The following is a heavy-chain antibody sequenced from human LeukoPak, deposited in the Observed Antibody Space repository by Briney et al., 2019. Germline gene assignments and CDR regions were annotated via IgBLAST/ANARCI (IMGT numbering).Heavy chain of an antibody. CDR3: ATSMGSIAYDFWSGYYTNSYYYYYGMDV. D-gene: IGHD3-3*01. Sequence: GGSLRLSCAASGFTFSSYAMHWVRQAPGKGLEWVAVISYDGSNKYYADSVKGRFTISRDNAKNSLYLQMNSLRAEDTAVYYCATSMGSIAYDFWSGYYTNSYYYYYGMDVWGQGTTVTVSS. CDR2: ISYDGSNK. V-gene: IGHV3-30-3*01. CDR1: GFTFSSYA. J-gene: IGHJ6*02.